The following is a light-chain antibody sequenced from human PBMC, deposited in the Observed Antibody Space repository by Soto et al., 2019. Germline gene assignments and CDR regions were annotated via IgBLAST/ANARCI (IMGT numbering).Light chain of an antibody. CDR2: DVS. J-gene: IGLJ1*01. Sequence: QSVLTQPASVSGSPGQSITISCTGTSSEVGGYNYVSWYQQHPGKAPKLMIYDVSNRPSGVSNRCSGSKSGNTASLTISGLQAEDEADYCCSSYTSSSTLYVFGTGTKVTVL. CDR1: SSEVGGYNY. CDR3: SSYTSSSTLYV. V-gene: IGLV2-14*01.